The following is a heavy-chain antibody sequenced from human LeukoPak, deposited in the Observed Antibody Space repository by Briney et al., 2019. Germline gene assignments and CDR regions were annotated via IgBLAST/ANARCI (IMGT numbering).Heavy chain of an antibody. V-gene: IGHV3-33*01. J-gene: IGHJ1*01. Sequence: GRSLRLSCVASGFTFSSYGMHWVRQAPGKGLEWVAVIWYDGSNKYYADSVKGRFTISRDNSKNTLYLQMNSLRAEDTAVYYCARDLAVAGTSEYFQHWGQGTLVTVSS. CDR2: IWYDGSNK. CDR1: GFTFSSYG. D-gene: IGHD6-19*01. CDR3: ARDLAVAGTSEYFQH.